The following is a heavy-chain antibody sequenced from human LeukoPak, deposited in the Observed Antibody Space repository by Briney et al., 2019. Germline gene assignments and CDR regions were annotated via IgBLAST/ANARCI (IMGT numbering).Heavy chain of an antibody. V-gene: IGHV4-59*01. J-gene: IGHJ4*02. Sequence: SETLSLTCTVSGGSISSYYWSWIRQPPGKGLEWIGYIYYSGSTNYNPSLKSRVTISVDTSKNQFSLKLSSVTAADTAVYYCARVYCCGGSCYSDYLGQATLVTVSP. CDR2: IYYSGST. D-gene: IGHD2-15*01. CDR1: GGSISSYY. CDR3: ARVYCCGGSCYSDY.